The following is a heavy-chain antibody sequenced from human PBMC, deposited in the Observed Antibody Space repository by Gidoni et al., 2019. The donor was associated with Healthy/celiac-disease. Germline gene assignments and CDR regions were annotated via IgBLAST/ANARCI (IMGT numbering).Heavy chain of an antibody. J-gene: IGHJ6*02. D-gene: IGHD3-3*01. Sequence: QVQLVQSGAEVTKTGASVKVSCKASGYTFPRYHMHWVRQAPGQGLEWMGIINPRGGSTSYVQKFQGRVTMTRDTSTSTVYMELSSLRSGDTAVYYCARDRIPDSGPTIFGVVIPGPGGMDVWGQGTTVTVSS. CDR2: INPRGGST. CDR3: ARDRIPDSGPTIFGVVIPGPGGMDV. CDR1: GYTFPRYH. V-gene: IGHV1-46*01.